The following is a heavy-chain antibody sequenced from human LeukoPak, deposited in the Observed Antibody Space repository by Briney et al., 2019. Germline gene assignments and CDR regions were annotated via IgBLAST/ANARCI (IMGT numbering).Heavy chain of an antibody. Sequence: PGGSLRLSCAASGFTFGSYSMNWVRQAPGKGLEWVSSISSSSSYIYYADSVKGRFTISRDNAKNSLYLQMNSLRAEGTAVYYCARDTNYYDSSGYQNFDYWGQGTLVTVSS. V-gene: IGHV3-21*01. J-gene: IGHJ4*02. CDR3: ARDTNYYDSSGYQNFDY. CDR2: ISSSSSYI. D-gene: IGHD3-22*01. CDR1: GFTFGSYS.